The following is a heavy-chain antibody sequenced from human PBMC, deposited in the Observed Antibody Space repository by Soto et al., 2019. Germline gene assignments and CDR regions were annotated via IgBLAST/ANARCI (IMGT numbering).Heavy chain of an antibody. D-gene: IGHD2-15*01. V-gene: IGHV3-53*01. CDR1: GFTVSSNY. CDR3: ARDRQGYCSGGSCSEDYYYYGMDV. CDR2: IYSGGST. Sequence: GGSLRLSCAASGFTVSSNYMSWVGQAPGKGLEWVSVIYSGGSTYYADSVKGRFTISRDNSKNTLYLQMNSLRAEDTAVYYCARDRQGYCSGGSCSEDYYYYGMDVWGQGTTVTVSS. J-gene: IGHJ6*02.